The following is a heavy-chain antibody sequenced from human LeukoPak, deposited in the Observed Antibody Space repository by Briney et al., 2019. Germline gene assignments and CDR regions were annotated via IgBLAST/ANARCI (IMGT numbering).Heavy chain of an antibody. Sequence: PGGSLRLSCAASGFTFSSYAMSWVRQAPGKGLEWVSAISGSGGSMYYADSVKGRFTISRDKSKNTLHLQMNRLRAEDTAVYYCAREEAIAAGGTFFDYWGQGTLVTVSS. V-gene: IGHV3-23*01. D-gene: IGHD6-13*01. J-gene: IGHJ4*02. CDR1: GFTFSSYA. CDR2: ISGSGGSM. CDR3: AREEAIAAGGTFFDY.